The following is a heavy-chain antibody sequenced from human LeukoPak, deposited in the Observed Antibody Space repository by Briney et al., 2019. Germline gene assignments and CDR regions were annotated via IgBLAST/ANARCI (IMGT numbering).Heavy chain of an antibody. CDR2: IDPSGGST. CDR3: ARDYDFWSGRDAFDI. D-gene: IGHD3-3*01. J-gene: IGHJ3*02. V-gene: IGHV1-46*01. CDR1: GYTFTSYY. Sequence: ASVKVSCKASGYTFTSYYMHWVRQAPGQGLEWMGIIDPSGGSTSYAQKFQGRVTMTRDTSTSTVYMELSSLRSEDTAVYYCARDYDFWSGRDAFDIWGQGTMVTVSS.